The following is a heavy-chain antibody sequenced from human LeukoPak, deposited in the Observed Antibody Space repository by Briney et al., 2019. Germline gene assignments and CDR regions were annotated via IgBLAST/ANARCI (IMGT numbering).Heavy chain of an antibody. CDR2: IYTSGST. J-gene: IGHJ4*02. V-gene: IGHV4-61*02. Sequence: SQTLSLTCTVSGGSISSGSYYWSWIRQPAGKGLEYIGRIYTSGSTNYNPSLKSRVTMSVDTSKNQFSLKLSSVTAADTAVYYCARDRGTWNDDGFDYWGQGTLVTVSS. CDR3: ARDRGTWNDDGFDY. CDR1: GGSISSGSYY. D-gene: IGHD1-1*01.